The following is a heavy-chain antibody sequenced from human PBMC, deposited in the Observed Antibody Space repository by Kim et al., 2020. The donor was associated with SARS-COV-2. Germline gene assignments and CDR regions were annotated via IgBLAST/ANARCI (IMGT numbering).Heavy chain of an antibody. CDR1: GFTFSCYA. D-gene: IGHD2-8*02. J-gene: IGHJ6*01. Sequence: GGSLRLSCAASGFTFSCYAMRWVRQGTGKGLEWVSTISSTGDTTYHDASEKRLITTTRDTTNNMQYQLISILGADATADYYSTTVRARLLGYYYYGM. CDR2: ISSTGDTT. CDR3: TTVRARLLGYYYYGM. V-gene: IGHV3-23*01.